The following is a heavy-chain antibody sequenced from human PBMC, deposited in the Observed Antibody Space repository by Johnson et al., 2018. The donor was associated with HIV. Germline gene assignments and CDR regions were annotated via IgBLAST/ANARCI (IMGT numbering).Heavy chain of an antibody. Sequence: QVQLVESGGGLVQPEESLRLSCAASGFTFSSYSMTWVRQAPGKGLEWVAVISYDGSNKYYADSVKGRFTISRDNSKNTLYLQMNSLRAEDTAVYYCAIPYFYDSGDYRWGQGTMVTVSS. J-gene: IGHJ3*01. V-gene: IGHV3-30*04. D-gene: IGHD3-22*01. CDR1: GFTFSSYS. CDR2: ISYDGSNK. CDR3: AIPYFYDSGDYR.